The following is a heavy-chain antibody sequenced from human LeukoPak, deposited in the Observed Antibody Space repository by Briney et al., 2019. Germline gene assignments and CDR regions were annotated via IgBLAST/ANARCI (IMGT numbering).Heavy chain of an antibody. CDR2: IYYSGST. CDR3: ARESNYYGSGTGWFDP. D-gene: IGHD3-10*01. CDR1: GYSISSGYY. V-gene: IGHV4-38-2*02. Sequence: SETLSLTCTVSGYSISSGYYWGWIRQPPGKGLEWIGSIYYSGSTDYNPSLKSRVTISVDTSKNQFSLNLSSVTAADTAVYYCARESNYYGSGTGWFDPWGQGTLVTVSS. J-gene: IGHJ5*02.